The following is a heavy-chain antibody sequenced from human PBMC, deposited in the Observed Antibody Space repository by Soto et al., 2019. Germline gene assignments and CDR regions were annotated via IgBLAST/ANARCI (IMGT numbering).Heavy chain of an antibody. J-gene: IGHJ4*02. CDR3: AKDSGRGSADYYFDY. CDR1: GFTFSSYA. V-gene: IGHV3-30*18. D-gene: IGHD3-10*01. Sequence: QVQLVESGGGVVQPGRSLRLSCAASGFTFSSYAIHWVRQAPGKGLGWAAVISSDGKDKYSADSMKGRFAISRDNSKNTLYLQMNSLRAEDTAVYYCAKDSGRGSADYYFDYWGQGTLVTVSS. CDR2: ISSDGKDK.